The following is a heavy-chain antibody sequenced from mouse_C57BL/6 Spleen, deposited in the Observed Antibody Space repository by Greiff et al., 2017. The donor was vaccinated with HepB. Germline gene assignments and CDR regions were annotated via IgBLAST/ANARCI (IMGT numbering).Heavy chain of an antibody. D-gene: IGHD3-2*02. Sequence: EVKLVESGGGLVQPKGSLKLSCAASGFTFNTYAMHWVRQAPGKGLEWVARIRRKSSNYATYYADSVKDRFTISRDDSQSMRYLQMNNLKTEDTARYYCVRSAQATFWFAYWGQGTLVTVSA. V-gene: IGHV10-3*01. J-gene: IGHJ3*01. CDR3: VRSAQATFWFAY. CDR1: GFTFNTYA. CDR2: IRRKSSNYAT.